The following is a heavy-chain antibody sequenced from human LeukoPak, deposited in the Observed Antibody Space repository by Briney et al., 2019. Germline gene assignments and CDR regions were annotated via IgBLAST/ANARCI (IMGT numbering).Heavy chain of an antibody. CDR1: GDSVSSDSAA. V-gene: IGHV6-1*01. CDR2: TYYRSKWYY. J-gene: IGHJ4*02. CDR3: ARDPVGGSTIFDS. D-gene: IGHD1-26*01. Sequence: SQTLSLTCAISGDSVSSDSAAWNWIRQSPSRGLGWLARTYYRSKWYYDYALAVKSRITINPDTSKNQFSLQLNSVTPEDTAVYFCARDPVGGSTIFDSWGQGTLVTVSS.